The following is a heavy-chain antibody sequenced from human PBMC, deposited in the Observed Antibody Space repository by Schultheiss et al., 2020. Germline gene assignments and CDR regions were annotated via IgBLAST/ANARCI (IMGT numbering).Heavy chain of an antibody. CDR1: GGPISSGGYY. CDR2: IYYSGRT. Sequence: SETLSLTCTVSGGPISSGGYYWSWIRQPPGKGLAWIGYIYYSGRTNYNPSLKSGVTMSVDTSKNQFSLKLSSVTAAGPAVNYCARGGTGGYYFDFWGQGSLVTVSS. J-gene: IGHJ4*02. CDR3: ARGGTGGYYFDF. V-gene: IGHV4-61*08. D-gene: IGHD3-10*01.